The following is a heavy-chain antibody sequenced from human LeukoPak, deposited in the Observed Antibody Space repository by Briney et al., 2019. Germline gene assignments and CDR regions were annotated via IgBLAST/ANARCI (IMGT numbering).Heavy chain of an antibody. CDR1: GFTFSSYS. CDR2: ISSSSSYT. V-gene: IGHV3-21*04. D-gene: IGHD6-13*01. Sequence: GGSLRLSCAASGFTFSSYSMNWVRQAPGKGLEWVSSISSSSSYTNYADSVKGRFTISRDNAKNSLYLQMNSLRAEDTAVYYCARDDLLAAAGTAFFDYWGQGTLVTVSS. CDR3: ARDDLLAAAGTAFFDY. J-gene: IGHJ4*02.